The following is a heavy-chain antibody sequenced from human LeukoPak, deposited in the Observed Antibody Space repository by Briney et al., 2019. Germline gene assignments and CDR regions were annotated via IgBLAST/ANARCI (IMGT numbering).Heavy chain of an antibody. CDR3: ARDAVVPAAISSYGMDV. Sequence: SETLSLTCTVSGGSISSGDYYWSWIRQPPGKGLEWIGYIYYSGSTYYNPSLKGRVTISVDTSKNQFSLKLSSVTAADTAVYYCARDAVVPAAISSYGMDVWGQGTTVTVSS. J-gene: IGHJ6*02. V-gene: IGHV4-30-4*01. CDR1: GGSISSGDYY. CDR2: IYYSGST. D-gene: IGHD2-2*01.